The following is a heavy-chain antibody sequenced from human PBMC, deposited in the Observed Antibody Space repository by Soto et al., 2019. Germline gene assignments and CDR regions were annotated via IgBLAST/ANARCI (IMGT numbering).Heavy chain of an antibody. J-gene: IGHJ4*01. CDR3: ARVLPYNCSRTSCLAAYFDY. CDR1: GGSVSSGSYY. CDR2: IYYSGST. D-gene: IGHD2-2*01. Sequence: SETLSLTCTVSGGSVSSGSYYWSWIRQPPGKGLEWIGYIYYSGSTNYNPSLKSRVTISVDTSKNQFSLKLSSVTAADTAVYYCARVLPYNCSRTSCLAAYFDYWGHGTLFTCS. V-gene: IGHV4-61*01.